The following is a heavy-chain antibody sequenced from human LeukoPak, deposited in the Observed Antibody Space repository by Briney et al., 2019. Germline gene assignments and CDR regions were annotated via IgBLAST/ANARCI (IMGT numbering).Heavy chain of an antibody. Sequence: SETLSLTCTVSGGSISSSSYYWGWIRQRPGKGLEWIGSIYYSGSTYYNPSLKSRVTISVDTSKNQFSLKLSSVTAADTAVYYCARSPNSGYDPFDYWGQGTLVTVSS. CDR1: GGSISSSSYY. CDR3: ARSPNSGYDPFDY. D-gene: IGHD5-12*01. CDR2: IYYSGST. J-gene: IGHJ4*02. V-gene: IGHV4-39*01.